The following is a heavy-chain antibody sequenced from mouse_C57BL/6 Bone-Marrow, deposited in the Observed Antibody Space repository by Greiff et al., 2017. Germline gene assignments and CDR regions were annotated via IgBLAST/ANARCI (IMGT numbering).Heavy chain of an antibody. CDR3: ARHGNGWYFDV. V-gene: IGHV5-15*01. CDR2: ISNLAYRI. D-gene: IGHD2-1*01. CDR1: GFTFSDYG. J-gene: IGHJ1*03. Sequence: EVQLVESGGGLVQPGGSLKLSCAASGFTFSDYGMAWVRQAPRKGPEWVAFISNLAYRIYYADTVTGRFTISRENAKNTLYLEMSSLRSEDTAMYYCARHGNGWYFDVWGTGTTVTVSS.